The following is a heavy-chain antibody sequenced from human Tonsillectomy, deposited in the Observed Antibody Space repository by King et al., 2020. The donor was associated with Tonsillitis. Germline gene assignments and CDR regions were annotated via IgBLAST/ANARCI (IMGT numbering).Heavy chain of an antibody. CDR3: ARGGISSSWYGWYGMDV. Sequence: VQLVESGGGLVKPGGSLRLSCAASGFTFSSYSMNWVRQAPGKGLEWVSSISSSSSYIYYADSVKGRFTISRDNAKNSLYLQMNSLRAEDTAVYYCARGGISSSWYGWYGMDVWGQGTTVTVSS. CDR2: ISSSSSYI. J-gene: IGHJ6*02. V-gene: IGHV3-21*01. CDR1: GFTFSSYS. D-gene: IGHD6-13*01.